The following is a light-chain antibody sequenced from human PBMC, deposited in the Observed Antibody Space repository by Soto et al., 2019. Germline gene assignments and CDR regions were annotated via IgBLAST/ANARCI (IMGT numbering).Light chain of an antibody. V-gene: IGKV3-15*01. CDR3: QKYGSTPRT. CDR1: QSVSSN. CDR2: AAS. Sequence: EIAMTQSPATLSLSPVERGTLSCVASQSVSSNLAWYQQKPGQAPRLLIYAASARATGIPARFIGSGSWTDFTLTISRLQPEDFAVYYCQKYGSTPRTLGQGTKVDIK. J-gene: IGKJ1*01.